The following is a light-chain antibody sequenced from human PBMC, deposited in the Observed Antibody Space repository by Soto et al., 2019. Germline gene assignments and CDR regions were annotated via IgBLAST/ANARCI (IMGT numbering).Light chain of an antibody. CDR2: TTS. Sequence: DIQMTQSPSFLSASVGDRVTIACRISQPISDYLDWYQQKPGKAPTLLIYTTSNLQSGVPSRFSGSGSATHFTLTISSLQPEDFATYYCQQHYNSPRTFGQGTKVDIK. V-gene: IGKV1-39*01. J-gene: IGKJ1*01. CDR1: QPISDY. CDR3: QQHYNSPRT.